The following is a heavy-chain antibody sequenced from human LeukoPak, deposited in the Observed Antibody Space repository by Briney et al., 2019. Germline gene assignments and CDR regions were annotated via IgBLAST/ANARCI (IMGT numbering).Heavy chain of an antibody. CDR2: IYYSGST. D-gene: IGHD6-13*01. Sequence: PSETLSLTCTVSGGSISSSSYYWGWIRQPPGKGLEWIGSIYYSGSTNYNPSLKSRVTISVDTSKNQFSLKLSSVTAADTAVYYCARHGQQQLVVWFDPWGQGTLVTVSS. CDR3: ARHGQQQLVVWFDP. CDR1: GGSISSSSYY. V-gene: IGHV4-39*01. J-gene: IGHJ5*02.